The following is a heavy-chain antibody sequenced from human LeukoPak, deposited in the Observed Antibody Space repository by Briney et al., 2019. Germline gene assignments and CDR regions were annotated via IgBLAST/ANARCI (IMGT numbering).Heavy chain of an antibody. V-gene: IGHV4-30-4*08. D-gene: IGHD4-11*01. J-gene: IGHJ6*03. Sequence: PSETLSLTCTVSGGSISSGDYYWSWIRQPPGKGLEWIGYIYYSGSPYYNPSLKSRVTVTVDTSKNQFSLKLSSVTAADTAVYYCARGAPTVTTIYYYYYMDVWGKGTTVTVSS. CDR1: GGSISSGDYY. CDR2: IYYSGSP. CDR3: ARGAPTVTTIYYYYYMDV.